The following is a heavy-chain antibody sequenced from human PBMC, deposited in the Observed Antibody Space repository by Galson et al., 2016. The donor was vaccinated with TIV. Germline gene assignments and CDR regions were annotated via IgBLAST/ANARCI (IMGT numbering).Heavy chain of an antibody. D-gene: IGHD1-1*01. CDR2: ISYDGNNK. Sequence: SLRLSCADAGFTFSSFPMHWVRQAPGKGLEWVAVISYDGNNKFYADSVKGRFTISRDNSKNTLYLQMISLRPGDTAVYCCAKEVERRLPYWGQGTLVTVSS. CDR1: GFTFSSFP. V-gene: IGHV3-30-3*01. CDR3: AKEVERRLPY. J-gene: IGHJ4*02.